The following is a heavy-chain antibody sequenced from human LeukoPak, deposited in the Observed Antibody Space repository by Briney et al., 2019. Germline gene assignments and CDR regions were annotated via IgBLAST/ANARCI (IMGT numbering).Heavy chain of an antibody. D-gene: IGHD6-13*01. CDR1: TFSFSDAW. V-gene: IGHV3-15*01. CDR2: IKRKFEGGTT. J-gene: IGHJ4*02. Sequence: PGGSLRLSCAASTFSFSDAWMTWVRQAPGKGREWVGRIKRKFEGGTTDYAARVKGRFTISRDDSKNTLYLQMKSLKTEDTAVYYCTTLGMYSSVWYDYWGQGTLVSVSS. CDR3: TTLGMYSSVWYDY.